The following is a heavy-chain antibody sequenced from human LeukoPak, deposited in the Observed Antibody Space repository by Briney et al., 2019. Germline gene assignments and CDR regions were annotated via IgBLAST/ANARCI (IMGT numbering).Heavy chain of an antibody. CDR3: ARDFLQGVRGNTGGSFDY. D-gene: IGHD3-10*01. CDR1: GDTISTSFYY. Sequence: PSETLSLTCTVSGDTISTSFYYWDWIRQPPGKGLEWIGGIFHSGTTYCNPSIKSRVTMSVDTSKNQFSLKLSSVTAADSAGDFCARDFLQGVRGNTGGSFDYGGQGTLVTVSS. V-gene: IGHV4-39*07. CDR2: IFHSGTT. J-gene: IGHJ4*02.